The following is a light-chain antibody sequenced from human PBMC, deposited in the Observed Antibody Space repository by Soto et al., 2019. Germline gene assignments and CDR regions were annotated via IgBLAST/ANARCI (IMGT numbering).Light chain of an antibody. Sequence: EIGMTQSPGTLSVSPGERATLSCRASQSFSSNLAWYQQKPGQAPRLLMFGASRGATGVPARFRGSGSGREFTLTISSLQSEDSAVYYCQQYHDRPRTFGQGTKVDIK. V-gene: IGKV3-15*01. CDR1: QSFSSN. CDR3: QQYHDRPRT. CDR2: GAS. J-gene: IGKJ1*01.